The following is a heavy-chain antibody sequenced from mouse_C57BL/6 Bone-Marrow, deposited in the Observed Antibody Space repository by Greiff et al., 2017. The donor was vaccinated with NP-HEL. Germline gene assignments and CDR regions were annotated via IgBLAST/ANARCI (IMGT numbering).Heavy chain of an antibody. CDR1: GFTFSSYA. CDR2: ISAGGGYT. CDR3: ARLLLLYFDY. D-gene: IGHD1-1*01. V-gene: IGHV5-4*01. Sequence: EVQRVESGGGLVKPGGSLKLSCAASGFTFSSYAMSWVRQTPVKRLEWVATISAGGGYTYYPDNVKGRFTISRDNAKNNLYLQMSHLNSEDTAMYYCARLLLLYFDYWGQGTTPTVTA. J-gene: IGHJ2*01.